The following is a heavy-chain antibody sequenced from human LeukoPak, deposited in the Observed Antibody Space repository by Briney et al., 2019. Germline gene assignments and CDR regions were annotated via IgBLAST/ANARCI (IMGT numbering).Heavy chain of an antibody. J-gene: IGHJ4*02. CDR2: INHSGGT. Sequence: SETLSLTCAVYGGSFSGYYWSWIRQPPGKGLGWIGEINHSGGTNYNPSLKSRVTISVDTSKNQFSLKLSSVTAADTAVYYCARADLPVAATPFFDYWGQGTLVTVSS. CDR3: ARADLPVAATPFFDY. CDR1: GGSFSGYY. D-gene: IGHD2-15*01. V-gene: IGHV4-34*01.